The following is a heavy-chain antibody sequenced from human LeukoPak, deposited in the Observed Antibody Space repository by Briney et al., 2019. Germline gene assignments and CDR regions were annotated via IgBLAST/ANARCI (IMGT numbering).Heavy chain of an antibody. CDR3: ARGSGYSRY. V-gene: IGHV4-34*01. D-gene: IGHD3-22*01. CDR1: GGSFSGYY. CDR2: INHSGST. J-gene: IGHJ4*02. Sequence: SETLSLTCAVYGGSFSGYYWSWIRQPPGKGLEWIGEINHSGSTNYNPSLKSRVTISVDTSKNQFSLKLSSVTAADTAVYYCARGSGYSRYWGQGTLVTVSS.